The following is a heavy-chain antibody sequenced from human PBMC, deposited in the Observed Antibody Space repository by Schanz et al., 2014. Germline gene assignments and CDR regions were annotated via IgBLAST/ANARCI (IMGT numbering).Heavy chain of an antibody. D-gene: IGHD3-3*01. V-gene: IGHV3-48*01. CDR1: RFTVTNAW. J-gene: IGHJ4*02. CDR2: VSRSTPDI. Sequence: EAHLVESGGGLVKPGGSLTLSCAASRFTVTNAWMSWVRQARGKGLEWVSYVSRSTPDIYYADSVKGRFTMSRDNAKNSVCLQMNSLRAEDTAVYYCVRDSFFAFDYWGQGALVTVSS. CDR3: VRDSFFAFDY.